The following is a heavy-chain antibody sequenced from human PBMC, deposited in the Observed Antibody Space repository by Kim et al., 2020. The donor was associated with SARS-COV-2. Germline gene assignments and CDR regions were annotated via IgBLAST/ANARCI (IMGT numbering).Heavy chain of an antibody. Sequence: GVSLRLSCAASGFTFSSYAMSWVRHDPGKGLEWVAVIYSGGISTYYADSVKGRFTISRDNSKNTLYLQMNSLRAEDTAVSYCAKGPRGNREAFDIWGQGT. V-gene: IGHV3-23*03. CDR3: AKGPRGNREAFDI. J-gene: IGHJ3*02. CDR2: IYSGGIST. CDR1: GFTFSSYA. D-gene: IGHD3-10*01.